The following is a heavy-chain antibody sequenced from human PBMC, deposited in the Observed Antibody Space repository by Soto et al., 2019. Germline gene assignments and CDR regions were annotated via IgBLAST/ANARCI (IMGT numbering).Heavy chain of an antibody. CDR3: VRGSSCTPTTCYNLGWFAP. D-gene: IGHD2-2*02. V-gene: IGHV3-33*01. CDR1: GFTFSDFV. CDR2: IWYDGSEK. Sequence: ESGGGVVHPGESLRLSCVTSGFTFSDFVMQWVRQAPGKGLEWVAVIWYDGSEKYYADSVKGRSTISRDNSKNTVYLQMNSLRGDDTAVYYCVRGSSCTPTTCYNLGWFAPWGQGTLVTVSS. J-gene: IGHJ5*02.